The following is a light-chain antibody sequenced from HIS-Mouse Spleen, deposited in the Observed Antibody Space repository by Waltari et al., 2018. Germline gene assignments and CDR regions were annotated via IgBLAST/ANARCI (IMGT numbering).Light chain of an antibody. CDR2: EDS. V-gene: IGLV3-10*01. Sequence: SYELTQQPSVSVSPGQTARTTCSGHALPKKHAYWYQQKSGQAPVLVIYEDSKRPSGIPERFSGSSSGTMATLTISGAQVEDEADYYCYSTDSSGNHRVFGGGTKLTVL. CDR3: YSTDSSGNHRV. J-gene: IGLJ2*01. CDR1: ALPKKH.